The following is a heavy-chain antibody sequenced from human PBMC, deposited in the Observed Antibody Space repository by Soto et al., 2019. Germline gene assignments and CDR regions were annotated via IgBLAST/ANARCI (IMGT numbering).Heavy chain of an antibody. D-gene: IGHD6-13*01. CDR1: GFTFDDYA. Sequence: ESGGGLVQPGRSLRLSCAASGFTFDDYAMHWVRQAPGKGLEWVSGISWNSGSIGYADSVKGRFTISRDNAKNSLYLQMNSLRAEDTALYYCAKDIAAAGRYYFDYWGQGTLVTVSS. J-gene: IGHJ4*02. CDR2: ISWNSGSI. CDR3: AKDIAAAGRYYFDY. V-gene: IGHV3-9*01.